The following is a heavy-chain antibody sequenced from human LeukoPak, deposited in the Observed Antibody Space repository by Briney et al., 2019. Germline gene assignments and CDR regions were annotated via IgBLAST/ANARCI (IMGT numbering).Heavy chain of an antibody. CDR1: GYTFTSYY. Sequence: GASVKVSCKASGYTFTSYYMHWVRQAPGQGLEWMGTINPSGGSTSYAQKFQGRVTMTRDTSTSTVYMELSSLRSEDTAVYYCARDPPEQWLDTGSFDYWGQGTLVTVSS. J-gene: IGHJ4*02. D-gene: IGHD6-19*01. CDR3: ARDPPEQWLDTGSFDY. V-gene: IGHV1-46*01. CDR2: INPSGGST.